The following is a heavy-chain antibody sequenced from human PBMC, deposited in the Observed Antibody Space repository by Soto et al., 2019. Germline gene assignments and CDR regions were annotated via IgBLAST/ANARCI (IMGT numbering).Heavy chain of an antibody. Sequence: PWEFLKIPFRISGNSFSRFCITRVRQMPGKGLEWMGRIDPSDSYANYSPSFQGHVTFSADKSINTAYLQWSSLKASDTAMYYCGRVRVDKAEGWFDPWGQGTPVTVSS. CDR1: GNSFSRFC. CDR2: IDPSDSYA. J-gene: IGHJ5*02. CDR3: GRVRVDKAEGWFDP. D-gene: IGHD5-18*01. V-gene: IGHV5-10-1*01.